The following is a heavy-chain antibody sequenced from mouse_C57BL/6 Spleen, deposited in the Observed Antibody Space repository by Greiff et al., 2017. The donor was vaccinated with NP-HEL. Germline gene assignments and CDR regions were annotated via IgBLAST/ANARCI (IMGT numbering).Heavy chain of an antibody. CDR2: INPSSGYT. CDR1: GYTFTSYT. CDR3: ARSGYYDWYFDV. J-gene: IGHJ1*03. Sequence: VQLKESGAELARPGASVKMSCKASGYTFTSYTMHWVKQRPGQGLEWIGYINPSSGYTKYNQKFKDKATLTADKSSSTAYMQLSSLTSEDSAVYYCARSGYYDWYFDVWGTGTTVTVSS. D-gene: IGHD2-3*01. V-gene: IGHV1-4*01.